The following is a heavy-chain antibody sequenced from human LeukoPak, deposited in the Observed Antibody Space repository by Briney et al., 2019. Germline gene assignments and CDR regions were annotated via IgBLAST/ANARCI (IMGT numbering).Heavy chain of an antibody. CDR3: ARGPLIVVVVAATRGP. Sequence: GASVKVSCKASGYTFTSYYMHWVRQAPGQGLEWMGIINPSGGSTSYAQKFQGRVTMTRDTSISTAYMELSRLRSDDTAVYYCARGPLIVVVVAATRGPWGQGTLVTVSS. CDR1: GYTFTSYY. J-gene: IGHJ5*02. D-gene: IGHD2-15*01. CDR2: INPSGGST. V-gene: IGHV1-46*01.